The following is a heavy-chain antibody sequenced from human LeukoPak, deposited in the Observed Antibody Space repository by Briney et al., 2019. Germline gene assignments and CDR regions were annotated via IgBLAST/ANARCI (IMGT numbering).Heavy chain of an antibody. CDR2: IYYRSKWYN. CDR1: GDSVSSKSAC. J-gene: IGHJ5*02. V-gene: IGHV6-1*01. CDR3: TRDPVWGSA. D-gene: IGHD3-16*01. Sequence: SQTLSLTRAISGDSVSSKSACWNWIRQSPSRGLEWVGRIYYRSKWYNEYAVSVKGRTTVNPDTSKKQSSLPLNSVPREDTAVYYCTRDPVWGSAWGLGTLVTVSS.